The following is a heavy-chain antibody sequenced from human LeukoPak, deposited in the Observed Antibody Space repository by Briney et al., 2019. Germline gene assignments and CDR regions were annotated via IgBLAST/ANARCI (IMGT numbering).Heavy chain of an antibody. J-gene: IGHJ4*02. V-gene: IGHV3-23*01. CDR2: ISGSGGST. Sequence: PGGSLRLSCAASGSTFISYAMSWVRQAPGKGLEWVSTISGSGGSTHYADSVKGRFTISRDNSKNTLYLQMNSLRAGDTAVYYCAKRPREETSFDYWGQGTLVTVSS. CDR1: GSTFISYA. CDR3: AKRPREETSFDY.